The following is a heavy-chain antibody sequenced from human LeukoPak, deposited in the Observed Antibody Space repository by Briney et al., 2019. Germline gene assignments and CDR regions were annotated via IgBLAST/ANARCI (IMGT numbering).Heavy chain of an antibody. Sequence: PSETLSLTCTVSGGSISSSSYYWGWIRQPPGKGLEWIGSINYSGSTYYNPSLKSRVTISVDTSKNQFSLKLSSVTAADTAVYYCARRRIVGATDFDYWGQGTLVTVSS. J-gene: IGHJ4*02. CDR2: INYSGST. D-gene: IGHD1-26*01. CDR1: GGSISSSSYY. CDR3: ARRRIVGATDFDY. V-gene: IGHV4-39*01.